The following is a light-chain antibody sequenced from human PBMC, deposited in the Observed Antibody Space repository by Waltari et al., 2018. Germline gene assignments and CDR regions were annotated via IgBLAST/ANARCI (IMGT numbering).Light chain of an antibody. CDR2: AAS. J-gene: IGKJ4*01. CDR1: QSVSSSY. V-gene: IGKV3-20*01. Sequence: DIVLTQSPGTLSLSPGERATLSCRASQSVSSSYLAWDQQSHGQAPMLLIYAASSRATGIPDRFSGSGSGTEFTLTISRLDPEDFAVYYCQQYGSSPLTFGGGTKVEI. CDR3: QQYGSSPLT.